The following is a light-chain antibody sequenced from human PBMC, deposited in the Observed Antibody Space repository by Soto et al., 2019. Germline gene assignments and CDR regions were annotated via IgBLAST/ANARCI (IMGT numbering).Light chain of an antibody. CDR1: QSVTSDF. Sequence: EFVLTQSPGSPSVSPGDRATLSCRASQSVTSDFLAWYQHKPGQAPRLVIYDASGRATGIPDSVTGSGSGIDFTLTISRLEPEDFAPYYWHNYDHGRYTFGQGTKLEIK. CDR2: DAS. J-gene: IGKJ2*01. V-gene: IGKV3-20*01. CDR3: HNYDHGRYT.